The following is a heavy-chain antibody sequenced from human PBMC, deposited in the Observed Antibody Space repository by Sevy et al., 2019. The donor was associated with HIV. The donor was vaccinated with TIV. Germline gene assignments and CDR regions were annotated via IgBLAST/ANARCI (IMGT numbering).Heavy chain of an antibody. CDR2: ISSSGSTI. D-gene: IGHD6-19*01. CDR1: GFTFSDYY. Sequence: GGSLRLSCAASGFTFSDYYMSWIRQAPGKGLEWVSYISSSGSTIYYADSVKGRFTISRDNAKNSLYLQMNSLRAEDTGVDYWARDRGGGWYGGGSVNYFDYWGQGTLVTVSS. J-gene: IGHJ4*02. CDR3: ARDRGGGWYGGGSVNYFDY. V-gene: IGHV3-11*01.